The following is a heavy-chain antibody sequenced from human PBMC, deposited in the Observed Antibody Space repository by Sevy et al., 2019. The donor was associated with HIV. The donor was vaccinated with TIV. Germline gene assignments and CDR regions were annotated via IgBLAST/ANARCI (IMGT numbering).Heavy chain of an antibody. CDR2: TYYRSKSYN. Sequence: SQTLSLTCAISGDSVSSNSAAWNWIRQSPSRGLEWLGRTYYRSKSYNDYAVSVKSRITINPDTSKNQFSLQLNSVTPEDTAVYYCARDRAGYCTGGVCYYYYGMDVWGQGTTVTVSS. CDR3: ARDRAGYCTGGVCYYYYGMDV. J-gene: IGHJ6*02. CDR1: GDSVSSNSAA. D-gene: IGHD2-8*02. V-gene: IGHV6-1*01.